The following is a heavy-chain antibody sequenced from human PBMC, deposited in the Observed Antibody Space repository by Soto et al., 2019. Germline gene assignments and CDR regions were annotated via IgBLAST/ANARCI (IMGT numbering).Heavy chain of an antibody. Sequence: GESLKISCKGSGYSFTSYWIGWVRQMPGKGLEWMGIIYPGDSDTRYSPSFQGQVTISADKSISTDYLQWSSLKASDTAMYYCARLSMVRGVIIDDTYYFDYWGQGTLVTVSS. V-gene: IGHV5-51*01. CDR2: IYPGDSDT. CDR3: ARLSMVRGVIIDDTYYFDY. J-gene: IGHJ4*02. CDR1: GYSFTSYW. D-gene: IGHD3-10*01.